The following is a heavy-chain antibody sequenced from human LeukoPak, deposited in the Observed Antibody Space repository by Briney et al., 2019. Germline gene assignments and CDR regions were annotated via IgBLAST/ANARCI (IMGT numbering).Heavy chain of an antibody. CDR3: ARRRYTSGPDY. J-gene: IGHJ4*02. D-gene: IGHD6-19*01. Sequence: GESLKISRKSSGYSFTTYFIVWVGQMPGTGLEWMGIIYPGDSDTRYSPCFQGQVTISADKSISTAYLQWSSLKASDTAMYYCARRRYTSGPDYWGQGTLVTVSS. CDR1: GYSFTTYF. CDR2: IYPGDSDT. V-gene: IGHV5-51*01.